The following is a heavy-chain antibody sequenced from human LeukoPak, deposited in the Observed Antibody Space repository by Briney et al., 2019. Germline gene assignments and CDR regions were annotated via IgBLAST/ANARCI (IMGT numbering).Heavy chain of an antibody. D-gene: IGHD1-1*01. CDR3: AREVQLERLAFGKEGSALDY. Sequence: PGGSLRLSCAASEFTFSNYAMSWVRQAPGKGLEWVSSISSTRSYIYYADSVKGRFTISRDNAKNSLYLQMNSLRAEDTAVYYCAREVQLERLAFGKEGSALDYWGQGTLVTVSS. CDR1: EFTFSNYA. V-gene: IGHV3-21*01. CDR2: ISSTRSYI. J-gene: IGHJ4*02.